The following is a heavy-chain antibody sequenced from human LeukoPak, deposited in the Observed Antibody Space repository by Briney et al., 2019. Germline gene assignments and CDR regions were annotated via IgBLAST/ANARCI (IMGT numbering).Heavy chain of an antibody. CDR2: IYYSGST. CDR3: ARGRRSGWYYYFDY. CDR1: GGSISSSSYY. J-gene: IGHJ4*02. V-gene: IGHV4-39*01. D-gene: IGHD6-19*01. Sequence: SETLSLTCTVSGGSISSSSYYWGWIRQPPGKGLEWIGSIYYSGSTYYNPSLKSRVTISVDTSKNQFSLKLSSVTAADTAVYYCARGRRSGWYYYFDYWGQGTLVTVSS.